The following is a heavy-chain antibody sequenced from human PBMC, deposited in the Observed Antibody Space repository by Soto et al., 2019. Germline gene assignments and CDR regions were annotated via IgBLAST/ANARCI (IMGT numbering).Heavy chain of an antibody. J-gene: IGHJ4*02. V-gene: IGHV1-18*01. Sequence: QVQLVQSGAEVKKPGASVKVSCKASGYTFTNYAFSWVRQAPGQGLAWMGWISAYNGNTNYPQKLQGRVTMTTDTYTGTAYMELGSVRSDDTAVYYCARDLAAAGPFDCWGQGTLVTVSS. CDR1: GYTFTNYA. D-gene: IGHD6-13*01. CDR3: ARDLAAAGPFDC. CDR2: ISAYNGNT.